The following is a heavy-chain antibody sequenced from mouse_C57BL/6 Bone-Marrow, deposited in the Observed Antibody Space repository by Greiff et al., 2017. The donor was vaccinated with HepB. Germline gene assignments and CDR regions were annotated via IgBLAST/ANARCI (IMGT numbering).Heavy chain of an antibody. CDR3: AREGDGYYTYWYFDV. CDR2: IYPRDGST. J-gene: IGHJ1*03. D-gene: IGHD2-3*01. Sequence: QVQLQQSGPELVKPGASVKLSCKASGYTFTSYDINWVKQRPGQGLEWIGWIYPRDGSTKYNEKFKGKATLTVDTSSSTAYMELHSLTSEDSAVYFCAREGDGYYTYWYFDVWGTGTTVTVSS. CDR1: GYTFTSYD. V-gene: IGHV1-85*01.